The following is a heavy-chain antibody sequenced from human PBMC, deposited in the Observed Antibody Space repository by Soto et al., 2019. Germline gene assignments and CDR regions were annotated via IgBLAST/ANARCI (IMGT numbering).Heavy chain of an antibody. CDR3: ASHSDMWCGYFYPVGY. V-gene: IGHV3-11*01. Sequence: QVQLVESGGDLVKPGGSLRLSCAASGYTFNDYYMSWIRQAPGKGLEWISYIYTSGTKIYNADSVKGRFTITRDNVKNAVYLEMNSLRAEDTAVYYCASHSDMWCGYFYPVGYWGQGTLVTVSS. CDR2: IYTSGTKI. D-gene: IGHD3-3*01. CDR1: GYTFNDYY. J-gene: IGHJ4*02.